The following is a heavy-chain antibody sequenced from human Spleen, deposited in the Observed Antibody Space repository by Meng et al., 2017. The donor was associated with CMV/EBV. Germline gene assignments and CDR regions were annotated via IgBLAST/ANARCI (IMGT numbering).Heavy chain of an antibody. Sequence: GSLRLSCAASGFTFSSYAMHWVRQAPGKGLEWVAVISYDGSNKYYADSVKGRFTISRDNSKNTLYLQMNSLRAEDTAVYYCAREGRIVVVPAAIDDYYYGMDVWGQGTTVTVSS. CDR1: GFTFSSYA. V-gene: IGHV3-30*04. J-gene: IGHJ6*02. D-gene: IGHD2-2*02. CDR3: AREGRIVVVPAAIDDYYYGMDV. CDR2: ISYDGSNK.